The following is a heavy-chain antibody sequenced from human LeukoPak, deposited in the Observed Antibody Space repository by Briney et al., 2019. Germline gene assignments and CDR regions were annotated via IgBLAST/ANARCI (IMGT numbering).Heavy chain of an antibody. Sequence: SETLSLTCTVSGGSISSSGYYWGWIRQPPGKGLEWIANIYYSGKTYYNPSLKSRVTISVDTSKNQFSLKLTSVTAADTAVYYCAREVRYSSSAYYMDVWGKGTTVTVSS. CDR2: IYYSGKT. V-gene: IGHV4-39*02. D-gene: IGHD6-13*01. CDR3: AREVRYSSSAYYMDV. CDR1: GGSISSSGYY. J-gene: IGHJ6*03.